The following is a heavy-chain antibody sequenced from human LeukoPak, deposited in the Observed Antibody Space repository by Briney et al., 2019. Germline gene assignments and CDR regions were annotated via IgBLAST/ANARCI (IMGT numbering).Heavy chain of an antibody. Sequence: GGSLRLSCAASGFTVSSNYMSWVRQAPGKRLEWVSVIYSGGSTYYADSVKGRFTISRHNSKNTLYLQMNSLRAEDTAVYYCARSKAVAATYYYYGMDVWGQGTTVTVSS. J-gene: IGHJ6*02. D-gene: IGHD6-19*01. CDR1: GFTVSSNY. CDR2: IYSGGST. CDR3: ARSKAVAATYYYYGMDV. V-gene: IGHV3-53*04.